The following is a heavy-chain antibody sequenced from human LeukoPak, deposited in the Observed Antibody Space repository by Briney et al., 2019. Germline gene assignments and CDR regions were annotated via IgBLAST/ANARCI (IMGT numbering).Heavy chain of an antibody. V-gene: IGHV3-7*01. J-gene: IGHJ4*02. CDR2: IKQDGSEK. CDR3: ARDLVLLWFGELLDLFDY. Sequence: PGGSLRLSCAASGFTFDDYGMSWVRQAPGKGLEWVANIKQDGSEKYYVDSVKGRFTISRDNAKNSLYLQMNSLRAEDTAVYYCARDLVLLWFGELLDLFDYWGQGTLVTVSS. D-gene: IGHD3-10*01. CDR1: GFTFDDYG.